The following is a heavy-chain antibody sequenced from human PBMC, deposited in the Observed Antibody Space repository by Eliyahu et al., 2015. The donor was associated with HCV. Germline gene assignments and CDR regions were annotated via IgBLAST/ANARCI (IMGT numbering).Heavy chain of an antibody. V-gene: IGHV1-8*01. CDR3: ARDPPSTTGTTSGMDV. CDR2: MNPNSGNT. J-gene: IGHJ6*02. CDR1: GYTFTSYD. D-gene: IGHD1-1*01. Sequence: QVQLVQSGAEVKKPGASVKVSCKASGYTFTSYDINWVRQATGQGLEWMGWMNPNSGNTGYAQKFQGRVTMTRNTSISTAYMELSSLRSEDTAVYYCARDPPSTTGTTSGMDVWGQGTTVTVSS.